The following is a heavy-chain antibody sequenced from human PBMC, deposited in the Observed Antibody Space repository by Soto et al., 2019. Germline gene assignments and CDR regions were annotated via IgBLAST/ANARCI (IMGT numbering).Heavy chain of an antibody. V-gene: IGHV4-31*03. CDR3: ARANYFDSSGPFDY. D-gene: IGHD3-22*01. J-gene: IGHJ4*02. CDR2: IYHSGST. CDR1: GGSISSGAYY. Sequence: SETLSLTCTVSGGSISSGAYYWSWIRQHPGKGLEWIGYIYHSGSTYYNPSLESRVTLSVDTSRKQFSLKVSSVTAADTAVYYCARANYFDSSGPFDYWGPGTLVTVSS.